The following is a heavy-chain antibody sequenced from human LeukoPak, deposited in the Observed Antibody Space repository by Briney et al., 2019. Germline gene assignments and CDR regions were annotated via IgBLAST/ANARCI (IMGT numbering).Heavy chain of an antibody. CDR1: GGSISSHY. J-gene: IGHJ3*02. V-gene: IGHV4-59*08. Sequence: PSETLSLTCTVSGGSISSHYWSWSRQPPGKGLEWIGYIYYSGSTNYNPSLKSRVTISVDTSKNQFSLKLSSVTAADTAVYYCARLGLGPSDAFDIWGQGTMVTVSS. D-gene: IGHD3-3*01. CDR2: IYYSGST. CDR3: ARLGLGPSDAFDI.